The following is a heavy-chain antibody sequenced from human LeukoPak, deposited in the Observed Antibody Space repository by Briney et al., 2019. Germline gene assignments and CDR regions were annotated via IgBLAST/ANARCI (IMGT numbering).Heavy chain of an antibody. J-gene: IGHJ4*02. Sequence: SPSETLSLTCTVSGGSISSYYWSWIRQPPGKGLEWIGYIYYSGSTNYNPSLKSRVTISVDTSKNQFSLKLSSETAADTAVYYCARHVSVFPYFDYWGQGTLVTVSS. D-gene: IGHD1-26*01. CDR2: IYYSGST. CDR1: GGSISSYY. CDR3: ARHVSVFPYFDY. V-gene: IGHV4-59*08.